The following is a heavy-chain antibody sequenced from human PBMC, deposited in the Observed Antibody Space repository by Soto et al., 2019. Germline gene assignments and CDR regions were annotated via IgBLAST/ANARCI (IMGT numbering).Heavy chain of an antibody. V-gene: IGHV4-59*01. D-gene: IGHD6-13*01. CDR3: ARGGGYSSSWYGVWFDP. CDR2: IYYSGST. CDR1: GGSISSYY. Sequence: QVQLQESGPGLVKPSETLSLTCTVSGGSISSYYWSWIRQPPGKGLEWIGYIYYSGSTNYNPSLNRRVSISVDTSKNQFPLKLSSVTAADTAVYYCARGGGYSSSWYGVWFDPWGQGTLVTVSS. J-gene: IGHJ5*02.